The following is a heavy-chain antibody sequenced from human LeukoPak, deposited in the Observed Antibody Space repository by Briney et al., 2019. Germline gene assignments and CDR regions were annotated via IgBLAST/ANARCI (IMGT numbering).Heavy chain of an antibody. CDR3: ARDPGYCSSTSCLPGAPIDY. CDR2: ISTYNANT. D-gene: IGHD2-2*01. J-gene: IGHJ4*02. Sequence: ASVKVSCKASGYTFTSHGISWVRQAPGQGLEWMGWISTYNANTNYAQKLQGRVTMTTDTSTSTAYMELRSLRSDDTAVYYCARDPGYCSSTSCLPGAPIDYWGQGTLVTVSS. V-gene: IGHV1-18*01. CDR1: GYTFTSHG.